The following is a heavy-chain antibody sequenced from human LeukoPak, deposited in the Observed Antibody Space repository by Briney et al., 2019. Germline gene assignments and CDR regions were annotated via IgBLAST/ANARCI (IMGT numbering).Heavy chain of an antibody. J-gene: IGHJ4*02. V-gene: IGHV1-8*01. Sequence: ASVKVSCKASGYTFTSYDINWVRQATGQGLEWMGWMNPNSGNTGYAQKFQGRVTMTRNTSISSAYMELSSLRSEDTAVYYCARALTTVTSRNYWGQGTLVTVSS. CDR1: GYTFTSYD. CDR2: MNPNSGNT. D-gene: IGHD4-17*01. CDR3: ARALTTVTSRNY.